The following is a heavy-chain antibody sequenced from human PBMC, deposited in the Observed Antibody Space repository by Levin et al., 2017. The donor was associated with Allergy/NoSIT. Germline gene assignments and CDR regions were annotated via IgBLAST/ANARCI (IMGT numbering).Heavy chain of an antibody. CDR1: GYTFTGYY. J-gene: IGHJ5*02. D-gene: IGHD2-2*01. CDR2: INPNSGGT. CDR3: ARGPGYCSSTSCYRRSGWFDP. V-gene: IGHV1-2*02. Sequence: ASVKVSCKASGYTFTGYYMHWVRQAPGQGLEWMGWINPNSGGTNYAQKFQGRVTMTRDTSISTAYMELSRLRSDDTAVYYCARGPGYCSSTSCYRRSGWFDPWGQGTLVTVSS.